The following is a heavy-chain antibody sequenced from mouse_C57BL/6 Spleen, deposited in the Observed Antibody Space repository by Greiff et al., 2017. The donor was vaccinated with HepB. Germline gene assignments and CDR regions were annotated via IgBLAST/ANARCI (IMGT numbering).Heavy chain of an antibody. CDR1: GFSFNTYA. CDR3: VRGSYYGSYAMDY. Sequence: EVQLVESGGGLVQPKGSLKLSCAASGFSFNTYAMNWVRQAPGKGLEWVARIRSKSNNYATYYADSVKDRFTISRDDSESMLYLQMNNLKTEDTAMYYCVRGSYYGSYAMDYWGQGTSVTVSS. V-gene: IGHV10-1*01. D-gene: IGHD1-1*01. J-gene: IGHJ4*01. CDR2: IRSKSNNYAT.